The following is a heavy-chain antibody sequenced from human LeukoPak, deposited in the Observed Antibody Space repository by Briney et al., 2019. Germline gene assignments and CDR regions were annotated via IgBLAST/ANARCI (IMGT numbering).Heavy chain of an antibody. CDR1: GGSFSGYY. Sequence: SETLSLTCAVYGGSFSGYYWSWIRQPPGKGLEWIGEINRSGSTNYNPPLKSRVTISVDKSKNQFSLKLSSVTAADTAVYYCARSVGEGDAFDIWGQGTMVTVSS. CDR3: ARSVGEGDAFDI. V-gene: IGHV4-34*01. CDR2: INRSGST. D-gene: IGHD1-26*01. J-gene: IGHJ3*02.